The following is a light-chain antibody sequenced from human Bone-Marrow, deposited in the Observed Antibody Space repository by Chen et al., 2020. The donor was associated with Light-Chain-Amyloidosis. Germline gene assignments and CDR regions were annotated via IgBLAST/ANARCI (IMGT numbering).Light chain of an antibody. CDR2: GSS. V-gene: IGKV3-20*01. J-gene: IGKJ4*01. CDR3: QQYGTSPLT. CDR1: QTISSNY. Sequence: EIVLTQSPGTRSFSPGEGANLSCRASQTISSNYLTWYTQKFGQAPRLLIYGSSSRATGIPDRFTGSGSGTDFTLTINRLEPEDFAMYYCQQYGTSPLTFGGGTKVEIK.